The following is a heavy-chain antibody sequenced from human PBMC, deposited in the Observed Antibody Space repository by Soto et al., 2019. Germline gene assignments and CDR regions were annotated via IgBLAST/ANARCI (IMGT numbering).Heavy chain of an antibody. V-gene: IGHV3-30*18. CDR3: AKDRRKWGESAAEK. CDR1: GFTFSKYG. J-gene: IGHJ4*02. D-gene: IGHD2-2*01. CDR2: ISNDGSDE. Sequence: QVQLVESGGGVVQPGRSLRLSCAASGFTFSKYGMHWVRQAPGKGLEWVAAISNDGSDEYYADSVQGRFNISRDNSKNTLSLQMNRLRFEDTAMYFCAKDRRKWGESAAEKWGQGTLVTVSS.